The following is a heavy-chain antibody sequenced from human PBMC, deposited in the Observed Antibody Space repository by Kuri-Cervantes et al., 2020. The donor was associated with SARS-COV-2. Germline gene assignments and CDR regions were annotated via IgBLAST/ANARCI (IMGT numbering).Heavy chain of an antibody. Sequence: GSLRLSCTVSGGSISSSSYYWGWILQPPGKGLGWIGSIYYSGSTYYNPSLKSRVTISVDTSKNQFSLKLISVTAADTAVYYCARLPSYYYYGMDVWGQGTTVTVSS. CDR1: GGSISSSSYY. V-gene: IGHV4-39*01. CDR2: IYYSGST. CDR3: ARLPSYYYYGMDV. J-gene: IGHJ6*02.